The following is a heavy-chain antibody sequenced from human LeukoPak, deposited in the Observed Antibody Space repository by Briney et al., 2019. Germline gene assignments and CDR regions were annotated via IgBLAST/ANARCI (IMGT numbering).Heavy chain of an antibody. CDR3: ARIGYGSSHFDY. J-gene: IGHJ4*02. CDR1: GFTTSSYW. D-gene: IGHD6-13*01. Sequence: GGSLRLSCAASGFTTSSYWMSWVRQAPGKGLEWVANIKEDGSIIFYVDSVKGRFTISRDNAKNSHYLQMNSLRAEDTAVYYCARIGYGSSHFDYWGQGTLVTVSS. CDR2: IKEDGSII. V-gene: IGHV3-7*01.